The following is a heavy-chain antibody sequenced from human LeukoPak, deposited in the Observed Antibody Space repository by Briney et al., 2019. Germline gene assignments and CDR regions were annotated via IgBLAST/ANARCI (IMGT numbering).Heavy chain of an antibody. CDR1: RHTFTGYY. Sequence: ASVKVSCKASRHTFTGYYMHWVRQAPGQGLEWMGVINPSAGSTSYAQKFQGRVIMTRDTSTSTAYMELNSLTSEDTAVYYCARDHSGSQHWFDPWGQGTLVTVSS. J-gene: IGHJ5*02. D-gene: IGHD1-26*01. CDR3: ARDHSGSQHWFDP. CDR2: INPSAGST. V-gene: IGHV1-46*01.